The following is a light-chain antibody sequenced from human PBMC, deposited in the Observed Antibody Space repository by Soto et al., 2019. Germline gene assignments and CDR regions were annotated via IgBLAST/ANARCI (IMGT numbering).Light chain of an antibody. V-gene: IGLV7-46*01. J-gene: IGLJ3*02. CDR1: TGAVTSGHK. CDR3: LLCYSGPWV. CDR2: DTS. Sequence: QAVVTQEPSLTVSPGGTVTLTCGSSTGAVTSGHKTYWLQQKPGQAPRTLIYDTSNKHSWTPARFSGSLLGGKAALTLSGAQPGDEAEYYCLLCYSGPWVFGGGTKLTVL.